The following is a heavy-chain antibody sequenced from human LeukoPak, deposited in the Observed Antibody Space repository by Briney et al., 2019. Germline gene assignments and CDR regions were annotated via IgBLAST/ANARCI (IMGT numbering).Heavy chain of an antibody. D-gene: IGHD5-18*01. CDR1: GFTFSSYA. J-gene: IGHJ4*02. CDR2: ISYDGSNK. CDR3: ARGRGYSYGSNDY. Sequence: GGSLRLSCAASGFTFSSYAMHWVRQAPGKGLEWVAVISYDGSNKYYADSVKGRFTTSRDNSKNTLYLQMNSLRAEDTAVYYCARGRGYSYGSNDYWGQGTLVTVSS. V-gene: IGHV3-30-3*01.